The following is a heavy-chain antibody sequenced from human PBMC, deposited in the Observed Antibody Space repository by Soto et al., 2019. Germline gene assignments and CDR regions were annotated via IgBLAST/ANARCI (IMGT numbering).Heavy chain of an antibody. CDR3: AREEWVRGVCYGMDV. CDR2: IISSSSYI. D-gene: IGHD2-8*01. Sequence: GSLRLSGAASGXTFSSYRINWVRQAPGKGLELVSSIISSSSYIYYADSVKGRFTISRDNAKKSLYLQMNSLRAGDTAVYYFAREEWVRGVCYGMDVWGQGTTGTVSS. CDR1: GXTFSSYR. J-gene: IGHJ6*02. V-gene: IGHV3-21*01.